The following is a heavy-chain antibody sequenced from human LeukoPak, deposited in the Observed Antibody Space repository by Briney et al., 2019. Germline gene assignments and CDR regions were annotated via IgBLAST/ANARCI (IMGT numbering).Heavy chain of an antibody. V-gene: IGHV1-18*01. CDR1: GYTFTSYA. Sequence: ASVKVSCKASGYTFTSYAISWVRQAPGQGLEWMGWISVYNGNTNYAQKLQGRVTVTTDTSTSTAYLELRSLTSDDTAVYYCARVEEVRGGITSFDYWGQGTLVTVSS. CDR2: ISVYNGNT. D-gene: IGHD3-10*01. J-gene: IGHJ4*02. CDR3: ARVEEVRGGITSFDY.